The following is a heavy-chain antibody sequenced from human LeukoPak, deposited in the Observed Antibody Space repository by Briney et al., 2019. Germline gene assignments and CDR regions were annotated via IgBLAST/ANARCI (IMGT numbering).Heavy chain of an antibody. V-gene: IGHV3-11*01. CDR3: ARRAIYARGTYYYYYGMDV. Sequence: GGSLRLSCAASGFTFSDYYMSWIRQAPGKGLEWVSYISSSGSTIYYADSVKGRFTISRDNAKNSLYLQMNSLRAEDTAVYYCARRAIYARGTYYYYYGMDVWGQGTTVTVSS. CDR1: GFTFSDYY. J-gene: IGHJ6*02. CDR2: ISSSGSTI. D-gene: IGHD3-16*01.